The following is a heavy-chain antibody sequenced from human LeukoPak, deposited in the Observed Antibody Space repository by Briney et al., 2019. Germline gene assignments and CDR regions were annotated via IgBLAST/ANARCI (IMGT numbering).Heavy chain of an antibody. Sequence: SETLSLTCTVSGGSISSYYWSWIRQPAGKGLEWIGRIYAHIGGTANYNPSLQSRVMMSADTSKNQFSLELKSVTAADTAVYYCARVSRGYLYYMDVWGTGATVTVSS. CDR2: IYAHIGGTA. CDR1: GGSISSYY. CDR3: ARVSRGYLYYMDV. V-gene: IGHV4-4*07. J-gene: IGHJ6*03. D-gene: IGHD3-22*01.